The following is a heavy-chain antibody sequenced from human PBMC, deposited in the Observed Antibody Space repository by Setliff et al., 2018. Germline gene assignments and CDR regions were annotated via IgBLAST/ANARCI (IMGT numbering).Heavy chain of an antibody. CDR1: GYIFTSYG. V-gene: IGHV1-18*01. Sequence: ASVKVSCKASGYIFTSYGFSWVRQAPGQGLEWMGWISTYNGKTNYAQKFQGRVTMTTDTSTSTAYMELRSLRSDDTAVYYCARGSRSWGPRDYYYMDVWGQGTTVTVSS. CDR3: ARGSRSWGPRDYYYMDV. CDR2: ISTYNGKT. J-gene: IGHJ6*03. D-gene: IGHD2-2*01.